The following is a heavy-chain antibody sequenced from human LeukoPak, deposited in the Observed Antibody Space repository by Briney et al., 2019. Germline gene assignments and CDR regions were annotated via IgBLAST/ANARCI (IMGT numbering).Heavy chain of an antibody. CDR3: ARGFVVVTAELYWYFDL. Sequence: ETLSLTCTVSGGSISSYYWSWIRQPPGKGLEWIGYIYYSGSTNYNPSLKSRVTISVDTSKNQFSLKLSSVTAADTAVYYCARGFVVVTAELYWYFDLWGRGTLVTVSS. D-gene: IGHD2-21*02. CDR2: IYYSGST. CDR1: GGSISSYY. J-gene: IGHJ2*01. V-gene: IGHV4-59*01.